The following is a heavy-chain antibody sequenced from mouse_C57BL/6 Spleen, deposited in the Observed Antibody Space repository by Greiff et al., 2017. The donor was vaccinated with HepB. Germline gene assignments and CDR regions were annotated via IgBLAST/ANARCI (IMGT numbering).Heavy chain of an antibody. CDR1: GYSFTGYY. CDR2: INPSTGGT. CDR3: ARLRSNYQYYFDY. V-gene: IGHV1-42*01. J-gene: IGHJ2*01. D-gene: IGHD2-5*01. Sequence: VQLQQSGPELVKPGASVKISCKASGYSFTGYYMNWVKQSPEKSLEWIGEINPSTGGTTYNQKFKAKATLTVDKSSSTAYMQLKSLTSEDSAVYYCARLRSNYQYYFDYWGQGTTLTVSS.